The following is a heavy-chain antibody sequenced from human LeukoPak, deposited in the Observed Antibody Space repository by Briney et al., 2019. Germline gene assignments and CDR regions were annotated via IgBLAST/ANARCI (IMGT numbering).Heavy chain of an antibody. D-gene: IGHD6-13*01. CDR2: MNPNSGNT. V-gene: IGHV1-8*03. J-gene: IGHJ5*02. Sequence: ASVKVSCKASGYTFTSYDINWVRQATGQGFEWMGWMNPNSGNTGYAQKFQGRDTITRNTSISTAYMELSSLRSEDTAVYYCARGPSNGSRKRGNWFDPWGQGTLVTVSS. CDR3: ARGPSNGSRKRGNWFDP. CDR1: GYTFTSYD.